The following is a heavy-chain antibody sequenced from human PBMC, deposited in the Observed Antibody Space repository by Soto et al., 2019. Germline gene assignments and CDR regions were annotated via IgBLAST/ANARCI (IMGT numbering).Heavy chain of an antibody. CDR1: GFTFGSYG. CDR2: ITAATGTT. Sequence: PGGSLRLSCAASGFTFGSYGMTWVRQAPGKGLECVSGITAATGTTYYADSVKGRFTISRDLSTNTLFLQMNSLRAADSAVYYCAKAKGRSNFYYSGLDVWGQGTTVPSP. V-gene: IGHV3-23*01. J-gene: IGHJ6*02. D-gene: IGHD1-26*01. CDR3: AKAKGRSNFYYSGLDV.